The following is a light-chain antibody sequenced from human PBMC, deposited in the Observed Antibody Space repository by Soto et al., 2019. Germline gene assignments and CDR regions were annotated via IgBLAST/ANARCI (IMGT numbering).Light chain of an antibody. J-gene: IGLJ2*01. CDR2: SNN. CDR1: SSKNGSNT. V-gene: IGLV1-44*01. Sequence: QSVLTQPPSASGTPGQRVTISCSGSSSKNGSNTVNWYQQLPGTAPKLLIYSNNQRPSGVPDRFSGSKSGTSASLAISGLQSEDEADYYCAAWDDSLNGVVFGGGTKVTVL. CDR3: AAWDDSLNGVV.